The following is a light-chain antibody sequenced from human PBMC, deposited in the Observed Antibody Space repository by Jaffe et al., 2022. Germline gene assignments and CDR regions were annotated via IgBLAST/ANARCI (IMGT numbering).Light chain of an antibody. CDR1: NSDIGSYNF. CDR2: EGS. V-gene: IGLV2-23*03. Sequence: QSALTQPASVSGSPGQSITIPCTGTNSDIGSYNFVSWYQHYPGKAPKVMIYEGSKRPSGVSNRFSGSKSGNTASLTISGLQAEDEADYYCCSYAGSNTFVFGGGTKLTVL. CDR3: CSYAGSNTFV. J-gene: IGLJ2*01.